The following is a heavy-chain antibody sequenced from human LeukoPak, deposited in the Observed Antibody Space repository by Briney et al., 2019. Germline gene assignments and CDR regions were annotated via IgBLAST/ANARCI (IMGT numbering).Heavy chain of an antibody. CDR2: ISGSGTTI. CDR3: AKPGWVLVTATFLDY. Sequence: GGSLRLSCAASGFTFSDYYMSWIRQAPGKGLEWISYISGSGTTIYYADSVKGRFTISRDNAKNSLYLQMNSLRAEDTAVYYCAKPGWVLVTATFLDYWGQGALVTVSS. J-gene: IGHJ4*02. D-gene: IGHD2-15*01. V-gene: IGHV3-11*01. CDR1: GFTFSDYY.